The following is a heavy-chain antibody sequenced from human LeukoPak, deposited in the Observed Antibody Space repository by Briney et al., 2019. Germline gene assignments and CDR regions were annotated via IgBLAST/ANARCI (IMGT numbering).Heavy chain of an antibody. Sequence: GGSLRLSCAASGFTFSSYGMHWVRQAPGKGLEWVAVIWYDGSNKYYADSVKGRFTISRDNSKNTVYLQMNSLRAEDTAVYYCARPGYSRGWYYFDYWGRGPLVTVPS. J-gene: IGHJ4*02. CDR3: ARPGYSRGWYYFDY. CDR2: IWYDGSNK. CDR1: GFTFSSYG. V-gene: IGHV3-33*01. D-gene: IGHD6-19*01.